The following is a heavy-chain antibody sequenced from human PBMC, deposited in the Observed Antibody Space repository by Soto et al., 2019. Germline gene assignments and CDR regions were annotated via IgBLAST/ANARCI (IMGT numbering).Heavy chain of an antibody. CDR3: ARARMATIPFDY. Sequence: EVQLVESGGGLVQPGGSLRLSCAASGFTVSSNYMSWVRQAPGKGLEWVSVIYSGGSTYYADSVKGRFTISRDNSKNTLYLQMNSLRAEDTAVYYCARARMATIPFDYWGQGTLVTVSS. D-gene: IGHD5-12*01. V-gene: IGHV3-66*01. CDR1: GFTVSSNY. J-gene: IGHJ4*02. CDR2: IYSGGST.